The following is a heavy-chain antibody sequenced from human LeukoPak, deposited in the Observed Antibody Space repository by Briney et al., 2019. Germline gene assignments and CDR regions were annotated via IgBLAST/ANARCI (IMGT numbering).Heavy chain of an antibody. CDR3: AKASSPLTVTTHIDY. V-gene: IGHV3-74*01. D-gene: IGHD4-17*01. J-gene: IGHJ4*02. CDR2: INSDGSST. CDR1: GFTFSSYW. Sequence: GGSLRLSCAASGFTFSSYWMHWVRQAPGKGLVWVSRINSDGSSTSYADSVKGRFTISRDNAKNTLYLQMNSLRAEDTAVYYCAKASSPLTVTTHIDYWGQGTLVTVSS.